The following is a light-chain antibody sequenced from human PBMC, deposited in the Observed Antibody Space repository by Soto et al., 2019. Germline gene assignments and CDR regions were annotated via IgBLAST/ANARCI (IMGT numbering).Light chain of an antibody. CDR2: DVS. CDR1: QSISSW. V-gene: IGKV1-5*01. J-gene: IGKJ1*01. CDR3: QHYKMYSPWT. Sequence: DIQMTQSPSTLSAYVGDSVTITCRASQSISSWLAWYQQRTRKDAQMLIYDVSCLQSGGPSRFSGSGSWTEFTLPTSSLQHDDFATYYCQHYKMYSPWTFGQGTKVDIK.